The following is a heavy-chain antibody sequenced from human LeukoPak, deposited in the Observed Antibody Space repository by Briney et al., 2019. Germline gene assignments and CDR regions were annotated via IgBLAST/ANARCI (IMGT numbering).Heavy chain of an antibody. D-gene: IGHD5-24*01. Sequence: ASVKVSCKASGYTFTNYAMNWVRQAPGQGLEWMGGIIPIFGTANYAQKFQGRVTITADESTSTAYMELSSLRSEDTAVYYCARERVGLGRDGYNYPRNYFDYWGQGTLVTVSS. V-gene: IGHV1-69*13. CDR1: GYTFTNYA. CDR2: IIPIFGTA. CDR3: ARERVGLGRDGYNYPRNYFDY. J-gene: IGHJ4*02.